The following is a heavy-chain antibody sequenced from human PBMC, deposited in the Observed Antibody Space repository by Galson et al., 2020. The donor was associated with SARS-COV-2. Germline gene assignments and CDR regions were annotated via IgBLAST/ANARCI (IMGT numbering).Heavy chain of an antibody. CDR3: ARISSSGYYYIDY. CDR2: ISSNDEK. CDR1: GFSLRNARMG. J-gene: IGHJ4*02. Sequence: SGPTLVKPTETLTLTCTVSGFSLRNARMGVSWIRQPPGKALEWLAHISSNDEKSYNASLKSRLTMSKDTSKSQVVLTMTNVDPVDTATYYCARISSSGYYYIDYWGQGTLVTVSS. D-gene: IGHD3-22*01. V-gene: IGHV2-26*01.